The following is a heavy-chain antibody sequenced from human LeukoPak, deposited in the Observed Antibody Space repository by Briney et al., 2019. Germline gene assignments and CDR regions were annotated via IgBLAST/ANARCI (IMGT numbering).Heavy chain of an antibody. CDR2: ISSSSSYI. J-gene: IGHJ4*02. CDR1: GFTFSSYS. V-gene: IGHV3-21*01. D-gene: IGHD1-26*01. CDR3: ANSGSDYGDY. Sequence: GGSLRLSCAAPGFTFSSYSMNWVRQAPGKGLEWVSSISSSSSYIYYADSVKGRFTISGDNAKNSLYLQMNSLRAEDTAVYYCANSGSDYGDYWGQGTLVTVSS.